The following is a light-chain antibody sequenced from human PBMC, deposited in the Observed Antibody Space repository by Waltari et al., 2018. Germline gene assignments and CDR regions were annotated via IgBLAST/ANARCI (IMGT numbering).Light chain of an antibody. Sequence: QSALTQPASVSGSPGQSLPTSCTGPSTDNGTYNYLSAYQQHPGKAPKLMIYDVSNRPSGVSNRFSGSKSGITASLTISGLRAEDEADYYCSSYSDSSTLVVFGGGTKLTVL. CDR2: DVS. CDR1: STDNGTYNY. J-gene: IGLJ3*02. V-gene: IGLV2-14*03. CDR3: SSYSDSSTLVV.